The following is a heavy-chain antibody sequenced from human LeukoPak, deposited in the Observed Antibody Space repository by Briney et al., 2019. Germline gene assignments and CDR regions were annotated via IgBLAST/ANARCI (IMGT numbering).Heavy chain of an antibody. CDR1: GFTFSSYT. CDR3: AKGHSSTWYGTDV. CDR2: ISGSGDST. J-gene: IGHJ6*04. D-gene: IGHD6-13*01. Sequence: GGSLRLSCAASGFTFSSYTMIWVRQAPGKGLEWVSAISGSGDSTSYADSVKGRFTISRDTSKNTLYLQMNSLRAEDTAVYYCAKGHSSTWYGTDVWGKGTTVTVSS. V-gene: IGHV3-23*01.